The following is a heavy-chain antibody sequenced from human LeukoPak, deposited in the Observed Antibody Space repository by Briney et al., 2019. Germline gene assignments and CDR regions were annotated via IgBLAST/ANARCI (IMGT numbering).Heavy chain of an antibody. CDR2: INQDGSDK. CDR1: GFTFSSNW. J-gene: IGHJ4*02. V-gene: IGHV3-7*04. Sequence: GGSLRLSCAASGFTFSSNWMSWVRQAPGKGLAWVANINQDGSDKYYVDSVKGRFTISRDNTKNSLYLQMNSLRTEDTAVYYCARHDPVLDYWGQGTLVTVSS. CDR3: ARHDPVLDY. D-gene: IGHD1-1*01.